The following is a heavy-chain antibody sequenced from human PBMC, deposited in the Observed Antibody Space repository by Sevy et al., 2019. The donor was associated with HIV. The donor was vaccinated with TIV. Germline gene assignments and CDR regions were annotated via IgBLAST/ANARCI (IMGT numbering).Heavy chain of an antibody. J-gene: IGHJ4*02. CDR3: AREGCTQPHDY. CDR1: GFTFAKYS. D-gene: IGHD2-8*01. Sequence: GGSLRLSCAASGFTFAKYSMSWVRQAPGKGLEWVSTFSFGCGRINYVDSVKGRFTISRDDSKNTLFLRMNSLRAEDTATYFCAREGCTQPHDYWGQGTLVTVSS. CDR2: FSFGCGRI. V-gene: IGHV3-23*01.